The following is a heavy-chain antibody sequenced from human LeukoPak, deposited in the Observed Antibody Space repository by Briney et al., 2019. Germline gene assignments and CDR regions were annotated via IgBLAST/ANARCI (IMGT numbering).Heavy chain of an antibody. V-gene: IGHV3-13*01. Sequence: GGSLRLSCAASGFSFSSYDMHWVRQVTGKGLDWVSAISTAGDTYYPGSVKGRFTISRENAKNSLYPQMNSLRAGDTAVYYCVRGTVGVGAFDIWGQGTMVTVS. CDR3: VRGTVGVGAFDI. J-gene: IGHJ3*02. D-gene: IGHD1-1*01. CDR1: GFSFSSYD. CDR2: ISTAGDT.